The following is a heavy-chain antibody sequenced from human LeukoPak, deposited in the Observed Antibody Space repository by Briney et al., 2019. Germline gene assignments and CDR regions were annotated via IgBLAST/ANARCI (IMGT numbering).Heavy chain of an antibody. V-gene: IGHV3-23*01. Sequence: GGSLRLSCAVSGITLSNYGMSWLRQAPGKGLEWVAGISDSGGRTKYADSVKGRFTISRDNPKNTLYLQMNSLRPEDTAVYFCAKRGVVIRVILVGFHKEANYFDSWGQGVLVTVSS. CDR1: GITLSNYG. D-gene: IGHD3-22*01. CDR2: ISDSGGRT. CDR3: AKRGVVIRVILVGFHKEANYFDS. J-gene: IGHJ4*02.